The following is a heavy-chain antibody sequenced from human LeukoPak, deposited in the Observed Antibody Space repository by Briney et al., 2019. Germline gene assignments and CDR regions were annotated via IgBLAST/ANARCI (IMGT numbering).Heavy chain of an antibody. CDR3: ARVLTLYGGGWFPFDY. CDR2: IYYSGST. D-gene: IGHD6-19*01. CDR1: GGSINSYY. V-gene: IGHV4-59*01. Sequence: SETLSLTCTVSGGSINSYYWSWIRQPPGKGLEWIGYIYYSGSTNYNPSLKSRVTISVDTSKNQFSLKLSSVTAADTAVYYCARVLTLYGGGWFPFDYWGQGTLVTVSS. J-gene: IGHJ4*02.